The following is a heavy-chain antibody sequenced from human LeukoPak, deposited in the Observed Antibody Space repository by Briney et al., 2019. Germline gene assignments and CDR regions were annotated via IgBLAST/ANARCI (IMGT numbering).Heavy chain of an antibody. CDR2: IYYSGST. D-gene: IGHD2-15*01. J-gene: IGHJ4*02. CDR3: ARDQGYCSGGSCYSKYYFDY. V-gene: IGHV4-31*03. CDR1: GGSISSGGYY. Sequence: PSQTLSLTCTVSGGSISSGGYYWSWIRQHPGKGLEWIGYIYYSGSTYYNPSLKSRVTISVDMSKNQFSLKLSSVTAADTAVYYCARDQGYCSGGSCYSKYYFDYWGQGALVTVSS.